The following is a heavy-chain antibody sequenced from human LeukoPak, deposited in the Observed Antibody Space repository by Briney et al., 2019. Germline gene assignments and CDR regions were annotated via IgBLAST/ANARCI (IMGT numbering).Heavy chain of an antibody. CDR2: IWYDGSSK. CDR3: ARSQSSSLIDY. J-gene: IGHJ4*02. V-gene: IGHV3-33*01. CDR1: GFSFSAYG. Sequence: SGGSLRLSCAASGFSFSAYGVHWVRQAPGKGLEWVAVIWYDGSSKDYADSVKGRFTLPRDNSKNTLYLQMNSLTVEDTAVYYCARSQSSSLIDYWGQGTLVTVSS. D-gene: IGHD6-13*01.